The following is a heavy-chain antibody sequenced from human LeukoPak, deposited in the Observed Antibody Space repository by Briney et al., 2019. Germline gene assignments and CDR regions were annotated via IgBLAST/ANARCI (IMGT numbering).Heavy chain of an antibody. CDR3: AKPNRRYCSSTSCYPDWFDP. V-gene: IGHV3-30*18. CDR1: GFNFSSYG. CDR2: ISYDGSNK. D-gene: IGHD2-2*01. Sequence: GGSLRLSCAASGFNFSSYGMHWVRQAPGKGLEWVAVISYDGSNKYYADSVKGRFTISRDNSKNTLYLQMNSLRAEDTAVYYRAKPNRRYCSSTSCYPDWFDPWGQGTLVTVSS. J-gene: IGHJ5*02.